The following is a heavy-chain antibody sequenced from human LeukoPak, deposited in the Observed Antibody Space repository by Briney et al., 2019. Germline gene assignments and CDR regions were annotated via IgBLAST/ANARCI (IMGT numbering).Heavy chain of an antibody. J-gene: IGHJ6*04. D-gene: IGHD2-2*01. CDR2: ISWDGGST. V-gene: IGHV3-43D*04. CDR1: GSTFDDYA. CDR3: AKASMGYCSSTSCYEAYYGMDV. Sequence: GGSLRLSCAASGSTFDDYAMHWVRQAPGKGLEWVSLISWDGGSTYYADSVKGRFTISRDNSKNSLYLQMNSLRAEDTALYYCAKASMGYCSSTSCYEAYYGMDVWGKGTTVTVSS.